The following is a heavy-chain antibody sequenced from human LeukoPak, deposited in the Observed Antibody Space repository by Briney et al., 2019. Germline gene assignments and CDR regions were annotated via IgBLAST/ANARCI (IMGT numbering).Heavy chain of an antibody. V-gene: IGHV3-23*01. CDR2: ISLGGGSST. D-gene: IGHD3-16*01. J-gene: IGHJ4*02. CDR3: AKDGGRWHHLGSWFDC. CDR1: GFTFSSYA. Sequence: GGSLRLSCAAFGFTFSSYAMSWVRQAPGKGLEGVASISLGGGSSTYYADSVKGRFTISRDNSKNTVHLQMDSLRDEDTAVYYCAKDGGRWHHLGSWFDCWGQGNLVTVSS.